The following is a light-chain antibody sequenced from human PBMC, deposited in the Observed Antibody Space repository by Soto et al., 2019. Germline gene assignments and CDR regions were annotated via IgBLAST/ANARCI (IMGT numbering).Light chain of an antibody. CDR3: QKYISAPLT. Sequence: DIPMTQSPSSLSASVGDRVTITCRASQAIGNSLVWYQQKPGKVPKLLINVASTLQSGVPSRFSGSGSGTDFTLTISSLQPEDVATYYCQKYISAPLTFGGGTKVEI. J-gene: IGKJ4*01. CDR1: QAIGNS. CDR2: VAS. V-gene: IGKV1-27*01.